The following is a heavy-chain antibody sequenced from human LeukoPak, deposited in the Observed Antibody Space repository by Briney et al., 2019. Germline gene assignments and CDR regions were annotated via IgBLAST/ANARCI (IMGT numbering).Heavy chain of an antibody. CDR2: INHSGGT. Sequence: SETLSLTCTLYGGSFNDSYWTWIRQPPGKGLEWIGEINHSGGTDYNPALRGRVTISVDPSKNQLSLQLRSMTAADTGVYYCARVSGIMISLGGVISYFDYWGQGTLVTVSS. D-gene: IGHD3-16*02. CDR1: GGSFNDSY. J-gene: IGHJ4*02. CDR3: ARVSGIMISLGGVISYFDY. V-gene: IGHV4-34*01.